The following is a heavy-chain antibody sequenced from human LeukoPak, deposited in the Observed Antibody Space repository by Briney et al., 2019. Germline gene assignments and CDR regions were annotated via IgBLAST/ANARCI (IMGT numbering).Heavy chain of an antibody. V-gene: IGHV3-33*01. J-gene: IGHJ4*02. CDR2: IWYDGSNK. CDR1: GFTFSSYG. Sequence: GGSLRLSCAAPGFTFSSYGMHWVRQAPGKGLEWVAVIWYDGSNKYYADSVKGRFTISRDNSKNTLYLQMNSLRAEDTAVYYCARDLFSGPPFDYWGQGTLVTVSS. D-gene: IGHD2-21*01. CDR3: ARDLFSGPPFDY.